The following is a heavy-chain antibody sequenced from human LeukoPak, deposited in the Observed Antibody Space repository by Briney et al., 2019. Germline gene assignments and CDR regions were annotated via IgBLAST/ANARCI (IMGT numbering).Heavy chain of an antibody. CDR3: ARVMEQLVRMDY. CDR2: IYYSGDT. CDR1: GASISSGNYY. J-gene: IGHJ4*02. Sequence: SETLSLTCTVSGASISSGNYYWGWIRQPPGKGLERLGSIYYSGDTYNNPPLKSRVTISVDTSKNQFSLKLSSVTAADTAVYYCARVMEQLVRMDYWGQGTLVTVSS. D-gene: IGHD6-6*01. V-gene: IGHV4-39*07.